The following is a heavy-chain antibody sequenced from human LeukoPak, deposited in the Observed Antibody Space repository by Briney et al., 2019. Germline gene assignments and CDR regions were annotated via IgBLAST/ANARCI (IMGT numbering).Heavy chain of an antibody. J-gene: IGHJ5*02. D-gene: IGHD6-6*01. CDR3: ARDFPEYSSSSNWFDP. CDR1: GYTFTIYY. V-gene: IGHV1-46*01. Sequence: ASVKVSCTASGYTFTIYYMHWVRQAPGQGLEWMGIINPSGGSTSYAQKFQGRVTMTRDTSTSTVYMELSSLRSEDTAVYYCARDFPEYSSSSNWFDPWGQGTLVTVSS. CDR2: INPSGGST.